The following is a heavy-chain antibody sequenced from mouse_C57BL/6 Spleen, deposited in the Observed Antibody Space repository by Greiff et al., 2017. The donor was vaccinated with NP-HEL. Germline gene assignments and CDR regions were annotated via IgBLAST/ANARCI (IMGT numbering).Heavy chain of an antibody. Sequence: QVQLQQPGAELVMPGASVKLSCKASGYTFTSYWMHWVKQRPGQGLEWIGEIDPSDSYTNYNQKFKGKSTLTVDKSSSTAYMQLSSLTSEDSAVYYCARDYGRRFDYWGQGTTLTVSS. CDR3: ARDYGRRFDY. CDR1: GYTFTSYW. J-gene: IGHJ2*01. D-gene: IGHD1-1*01. V-gene: IGHV1-69*01. CDR2: IDPSDSYT.